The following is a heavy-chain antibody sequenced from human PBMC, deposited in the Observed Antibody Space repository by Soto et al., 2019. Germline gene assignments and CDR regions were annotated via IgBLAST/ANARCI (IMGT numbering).Heavy chain of an antibody. J-gene: IGHJ5*02. CDR1: GDSISGNNW. D-gene: IGHD6-13*01. CDR3: ARGVVIAAAGDNWFDP. CDR2: IYHTGKA. Sequence: LETLSLTCAVSGDSISGNNWWSWVRQSPGKGLEWIGEIYHTGKATYNPSLKTRVTISVDTSKNQFSLKLSSVTAADTAVYYCARGVVIAAAGDNWFDPWGQGTLVTVSS. V-gene: IGHV4-4*02.